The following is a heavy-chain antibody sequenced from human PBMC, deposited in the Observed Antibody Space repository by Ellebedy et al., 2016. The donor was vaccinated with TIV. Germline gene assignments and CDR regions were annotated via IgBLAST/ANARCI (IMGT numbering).Heavy chain of an antibody. CDR3: ATLTVGHFDY. V-gene: IGHV3-21*01. CDR2: IRRTGSDK. J-gene: IGHJ4*02. CDR1: GFTFSNYN. Sequence: GESLKISCVASGFTFSNYNMNWVRQSPGKGLEWVSSIRRTGSDKYYAESVKGRFTISRDNSKNTLYLQMNSLRAEDTAVYYCATLTVGHFDYWGQGTLVTVSS.